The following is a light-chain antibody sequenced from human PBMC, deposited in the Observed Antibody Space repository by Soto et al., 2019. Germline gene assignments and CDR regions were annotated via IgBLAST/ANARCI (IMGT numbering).Light chain of an antibody. Sequence: DIVMTQSPDSLAMSLGERATISCRSSQSLFYSSNNENSLAWYQQKPGQPPKLLIYWASTRESGVPDRFSGSGSGADFTLTISSLQAEDVAVYYCQQYYTTPFTFGPGTKVDIK. J-gene: IGKJ3*01. V-gene: IGKV4-1*01. CDR3: QQYYTTPFT. CDR2: WAS. CDR1: QSLFYSSNNENS.